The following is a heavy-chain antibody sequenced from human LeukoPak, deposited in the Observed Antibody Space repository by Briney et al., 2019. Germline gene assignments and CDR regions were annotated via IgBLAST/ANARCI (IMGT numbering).Heavy chain of an antibody. V-gene: IGHV3-48*03. J-gene: IGHJ4*02. CDR3: ARDSSGWYYFDY. Sequence: GGSLRLSCAASGFXFSNYEMNWVRQAPGKGLEWVSYISRSSGSSIYYADSVKGRFTISGDNAKNSLYLQMNSLRAEDTAVYYCARDSSGWYYFDYWGQGILVTVSS. D-gene: IGHD6-19*01. CDR1: GFXFSNYE. CDR2: ISRSSGSSI.